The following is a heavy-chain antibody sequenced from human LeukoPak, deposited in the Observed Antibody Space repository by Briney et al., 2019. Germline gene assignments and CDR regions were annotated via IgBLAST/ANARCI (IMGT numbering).Heavy chain of an antibody. CDR3: ARGFEAHYGGNPGDC. CDR2: ISYDGSNK. D-gene: IGHD4-17*01. Sequence: GGSLRLSCAASGFTFSSYAMHWVRQPPGKGLEWVAVISYDGSNKYYADSVKGRFTISRDNSKNTLYLQMNSVRAEDTAVYYCARGFEAHYGGNPGDCWGQGTLVTVSS. J-gene: IGHJ4*02. CDR1: GFTFSSYA. V-gene: IGHV3-30-3*01.